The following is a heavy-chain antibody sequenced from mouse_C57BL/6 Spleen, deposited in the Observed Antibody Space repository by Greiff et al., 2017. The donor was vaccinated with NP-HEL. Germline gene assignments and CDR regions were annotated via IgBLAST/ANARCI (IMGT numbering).Heavy chain of an antibody. CDR1: GYTFTSYW. Sequence: QVQLQQPGTELVKPGASVKLSCKASGYTFTSYWMHWVKQRPGQGLEWIGNINPSNGGTNYNAKFKSKATLTVDKSSSTAYMQLSSLTSEDAAVYYCARTTVVAPFDYWGQGTTLTVSS. J-gene: IGHJ2*01. CDR2: INPSNGGT. CDR3: ARTTVVAPFDY. D-gene: IGHD1-1*01. V-gene: IGHV1-53*01.